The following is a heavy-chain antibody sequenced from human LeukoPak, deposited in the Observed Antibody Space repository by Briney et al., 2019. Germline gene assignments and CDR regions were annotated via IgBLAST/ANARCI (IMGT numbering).Heavy chain of an antibody. CDR3: ARDTPDSSGHFDAFDI. CDR2: IYTSGST. V-gene: IGHV4-4*07. CDR1: GGSISSYY. J-gene: IGHJ3*02. D-gene: IGHD3-22*01. Sequence: SETLSLTCTVSGGSISSYYWSWIRQPAGKGLEWIGRIYTSGSTNYNPSLKSRVTMSVDTSKNQFSLKLSSVTAADTAVYYCARDTPDSSGHFDAFDIWGQGTTVTVSS.